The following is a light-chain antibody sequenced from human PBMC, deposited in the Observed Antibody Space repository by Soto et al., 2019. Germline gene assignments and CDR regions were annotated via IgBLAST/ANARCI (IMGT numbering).Light chain of an antibody. CDR1: SINIGSNS. V-gene: IGLV1-47*02. CDR3: SSLDDGLSGYV. J-gene: IGLJ1*01. Sequence: QSVLTQPPSASGTPGQRVTISCSGSSINIGSNSVNWYQQLLGKAPKLLIYTNDQRPSGVPDRFSGSKSGTSASLAIRGLRSEDEADYYCSSLDDGLSGYVFGTGTKVTVL. CDR2: TND.